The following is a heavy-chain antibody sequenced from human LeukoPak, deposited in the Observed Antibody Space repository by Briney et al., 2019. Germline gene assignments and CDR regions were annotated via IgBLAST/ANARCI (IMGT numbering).Heavy chain of an antibody. D-gene: IGHD2-21*02. V-gene: IGHV3-21*01. CDR2: ISSSGIYI. CDR3: ARDSPGEVVTARGDF. CDR1: GFIFSNYV. J-gene: IGHJ4*02. Sequence: PGGSLRLSCAASGFIFSNYVMNWVRQAPGKGLEWVSSISSSGIYIYYSDSVKGRFTISRDNAKNFLYLQMISLRAEDTAVYYCARDSPGEVVTARGDFWGQGTLVTVSS.